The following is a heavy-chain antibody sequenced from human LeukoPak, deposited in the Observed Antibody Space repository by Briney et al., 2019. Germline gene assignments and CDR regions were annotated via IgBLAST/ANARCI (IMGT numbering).Heavy chain of an antibody. CDR2: IYYSGST. CDR3: ARGEGDDYGDYGTDFDY. Sequence: SETLSLTCTVSGGSISSYYWSWIRQPPGKGLEWIGYIYYSGSTNYNPPLKSRVTISVDTSKNQFSLKLSSVTAADTAVYYCARGEGDDYGDYGTDFDYWGQGTLVTVSS. J-gene: IGHJ4*02. V-gene: IGHV4-59*01. CDR1: GGSISSYY. D-gene: IGHD4-17*01.